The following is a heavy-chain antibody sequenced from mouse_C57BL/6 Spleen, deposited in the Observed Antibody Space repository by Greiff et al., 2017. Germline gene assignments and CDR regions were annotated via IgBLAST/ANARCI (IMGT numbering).Heavy chain of an antibody. CDR1: GFNIKNTY. J-gene: IGHJ4*01. CDR2: IDPANGNT. CDR3: ARGEGYYYGGYAMDY. D-gene: IGHD1-1*01. V-gene: IGHV14-3*01. Sequence: VQLQQSVAELVRSGASVKLSCTASGFNIKNTYMHWVKQRPEQGLEWIGRIDPANGNTKYAPKFQGKATITADTSSNTAYLQLSSLTSEDTAISFCARGEGYYYGGYAMDYWVQGTSVTVSS.